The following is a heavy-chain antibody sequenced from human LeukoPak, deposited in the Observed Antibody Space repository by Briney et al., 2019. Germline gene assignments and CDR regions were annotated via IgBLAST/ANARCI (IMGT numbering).Heavy chain of an antibody. CDR1: GYTFTNHW. CDR2: IDPSDSYT. D-gene: IGHD5-18*01. Sequence: PGESLKISCKGSGYTFTNHWISWVRQMPGKGLEWMGKIDPSDSYTNYSPSFQGHVTISADKSISTAYLQWSSLKASDTAMYYCARRRINVDTAMADYFDYWGQGTLVTVSS. CDR3: ARRRINVDTAMADYFDY. V-gene: IGHV5-10-1*01. J-gene: IGHJ4*02.